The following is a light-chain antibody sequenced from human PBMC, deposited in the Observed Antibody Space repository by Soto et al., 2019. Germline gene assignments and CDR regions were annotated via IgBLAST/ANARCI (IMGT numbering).Light chain of an antibody. Sequence: DIVLTHSPGTLSCSAGERATLSFRASQSVSTSYLAWYQQKPGQAPRLLIYGASSRATGIPDRFSGSGSGTDFTLTISGLEPEDFAVYYCQQYGNSRGTFGQGTKVDI. CDR3: QQYGNSRGT. V-gene: IGKV3-20*01. CDR1: QSVSTSY. CDR2: GAS. J-gene: IGKJ1*01.